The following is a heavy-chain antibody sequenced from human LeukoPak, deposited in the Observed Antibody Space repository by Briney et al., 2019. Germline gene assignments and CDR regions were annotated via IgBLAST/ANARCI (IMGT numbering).Heavy chain of an antibody. J-gene: IGHJ4*02. V-gene: IGHV3-66*01. Sequence: GGSLRLSCAPSGFTFSTYNLNWVRQAPGKGLEWVSVIYSGGSTYYADSVKGRFTISRDNSKNTLYLQMNSLRAEDTAVYYCARDYYGDYALDYWGQGTLVTVSS. CDR3: ARDYYGDYALDY. D-gene: IGHD4-17*01. CDR1: GFTFSTYN. CDR2: IYSGGST.